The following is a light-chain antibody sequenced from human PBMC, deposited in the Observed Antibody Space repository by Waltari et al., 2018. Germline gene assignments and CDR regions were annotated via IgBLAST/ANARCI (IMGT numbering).Light chain of an antibody. J-gene: IGLJ2*01. CDR3: SSYAGSNNVV. Sequence: QSALTQPPSASAPPGQSVTISCTGTSSDVGGYNYVSWYQQHPGKAPKLMIYEVSKRPSGVPDRFSGSKSGNTASLTVSGLQAEDEADYYCSSYAGSNNVVFGGGTKLTVL. V-gene: IGLV2-8*01. CDR2: EVS. CDR1: SSDVGGYNY.